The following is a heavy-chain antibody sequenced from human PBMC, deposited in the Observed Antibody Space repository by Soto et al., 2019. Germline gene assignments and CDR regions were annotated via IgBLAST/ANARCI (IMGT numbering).Heavy chain of an antibody. CDR3: ARGVSAGVDY. V-gene: IGHV1-8*01. Sequence: QVQLVQSGAEVREPGASVKVSCKASGYSFTSLDINWVRQTAGQGLEWMGWMQPSTGRTGYAQKFQGRVTMTRDTPINTAYMELTTLTSDDTAFSYCARGVSAGVDYWGQGTLVTVSS. CDR2: MQPSTGRT. J-gene: IGHJ4*02. CDR1: GYSFTSLD. D-gene: IGHD1-26*01.